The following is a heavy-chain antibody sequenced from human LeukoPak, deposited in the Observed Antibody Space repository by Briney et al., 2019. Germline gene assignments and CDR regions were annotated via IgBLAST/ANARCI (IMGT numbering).Heavy chain of an antibody. CDR1: GVTFGDYG. Sequence: PGGSLRLSCEASGVTFGDYGMSWVRQGRGKGLELVSDITRNGDTTSYADSVNGRFTISRDNAKNCLYLQMNSLRAEDTAFYYCARGYNHGPIDMWGQGTLVTVSS. CDR2: ITRNGDTT. CDR3: ARGYNHGPIDM. V-gene: IGHV3-20*04. J-gene: IGHJ3*02. D-gene: IGHD2-2*02.